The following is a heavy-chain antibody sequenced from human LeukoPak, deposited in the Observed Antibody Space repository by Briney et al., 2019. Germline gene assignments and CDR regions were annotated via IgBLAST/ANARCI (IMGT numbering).Heavy chain of an antibody. CDR1: GFTVSSNY. CDR2: IYSGGST. CDR3: ARDLLYTFGGVI. D-gene: IGHD3-16*01. Sequence: GGSLRLSCAASGFTVSSNYMSWVRQAPGKGLEWVSVIYSGGSTYYADSVKGRFTISRDNSKNTLYLQMNSLRAEDTAVYYCARDLLYTFGGVIWGQGTLVTVSS. J-gene: IGHJ4*02. V-gene: IGHV3-66*01.